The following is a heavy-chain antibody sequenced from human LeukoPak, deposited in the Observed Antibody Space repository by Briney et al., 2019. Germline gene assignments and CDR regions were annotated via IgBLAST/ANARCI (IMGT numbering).Heavy chain of an antibody. J-gene: IGHJ4*02. D-gene: IGHD1-7*01. Sequence: PGGSLRLSCAGSGFTFSNYGINWVRQAPGKGLEWVSYSRSSSPSMYYADSVKGRFTTSRDNAENSLYLQMNSLRAEDAAVYYCARDWNFAIDYWGQGTLVTVSS. V-gene: IGHV3-48*01. CDR1: GFTFSNYG. CDR2: SRSSSPSM. CDR3: ARDWNFAIDY.